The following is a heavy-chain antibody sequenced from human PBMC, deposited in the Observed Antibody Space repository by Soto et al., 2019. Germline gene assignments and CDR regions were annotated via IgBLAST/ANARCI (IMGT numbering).Heavy chain of an antibody. CDR2: VEYGGST. Sequence: SETLSLTCTVSGGSIISSNFYWGWIRQPPGKGLEWIGSVEYGGSTYDNPSLKSRVTLSADTSKNQLSLKLTSVTAADTAIYYCARHVRGAVTMNWFDPWGHGTLVTVSS. CDR1: GGSIISSNFY. V-gene: IGHV4-39*01. J-gene: IGHJ5*02. CDR3: ARHVRGAVTMNWFDP. D-gene: IGHD3-10*02.